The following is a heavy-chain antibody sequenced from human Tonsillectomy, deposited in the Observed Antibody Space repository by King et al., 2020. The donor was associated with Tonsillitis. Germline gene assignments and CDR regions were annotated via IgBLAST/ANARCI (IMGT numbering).Heavy chain of an antibody. CDR1: GFTFRNYA. V-gene: IGHV3-30*04. CDR3: ARDRGSCVLDIDY. J-gene: IGHJ4*02. D-gene: IGHD1-26*01. CDR2: ISYDGTNK. Sequence: VQLVESGGGVVQPGRSLRLSCEASGFTFRNYAMHWVRQAPGKGLEWVAIISYDGTNKFYADSVKGRFIISRDSSKNTLYLQMNSLRAEDTAVYYCARDRGSCVLDIDYWGQGSLVTVSS.